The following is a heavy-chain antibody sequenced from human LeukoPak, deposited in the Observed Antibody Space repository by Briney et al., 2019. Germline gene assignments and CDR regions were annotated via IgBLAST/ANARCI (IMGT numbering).Heavy chain of an antibody. V-gene: IGHV1-2*02. CDR2: INPINPNSDDI. J-gene: IGHJ4*02. CDR1: GYTFAGYY. Sequence: ASVKVSCKASGYTFAGYYMHWVRQAPGQGLEWMGWINPINPNSDDINYAQKFRGRVTMTRDTSISTAYMELSNLRSDDTALYYCTRGGYSSSLYDYWGQGTLVTVSS. CDR3: TRGGYSSSLYDY. D-gene: IGHD6-13*01.